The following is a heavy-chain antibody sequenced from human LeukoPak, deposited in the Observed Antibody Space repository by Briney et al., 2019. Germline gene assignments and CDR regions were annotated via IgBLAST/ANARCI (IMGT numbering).Heavy chain of an antibody. V-gene: IGHV1-69*05. D-gene: IGHD3-22*01. CDR1: GGTFSSYA. CDR3: ANEGYYYDSSGYLDY. CDR2: IIPIFGTA. J-gene: IGHJ4*02. Sequence: SVKVSCKASGGTFSSYAISWVRQAPGQGLEWMGGIIPIFGTANYAQKFQGRVTITTDESTSTAYVELSSLRSEDTAVYYCANEGYYYDSSGYLDYWGQGTLVTVSS.